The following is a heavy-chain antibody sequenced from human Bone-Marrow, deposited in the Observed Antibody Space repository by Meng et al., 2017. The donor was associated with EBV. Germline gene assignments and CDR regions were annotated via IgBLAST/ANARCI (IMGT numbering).Heavy chain of an antibody. CDR2: LIPMSGAP. CDR3: ASESGRGFTPDY. CDR1: GGTFSSDA. J-gene: IGHJ4*02. Sequence: VECVQSVVVLKKPGSSVKVSCKTSGGTFSSDAISWVRQAPGQGLVWLGGLIPMSGAPYYAQNFQGRVTITADESTSTHYMELSNLRSEDTAMYYCASESGRGFTPDYWGQGTLVTVSS. D-gene: IGHD3-10*01. V-gene: IGHV1-69*01.